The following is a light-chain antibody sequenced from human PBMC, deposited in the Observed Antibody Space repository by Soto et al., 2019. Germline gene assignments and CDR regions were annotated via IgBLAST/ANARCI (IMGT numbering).Light chain of an antibody. Sequence: QSVLTQPPSASGTPGQGVTISCSGRSSNIGINSVNWYQQLPGTAPKLLIYSHNQRPSGVPDRFSGSKSGTSASLAISGLQSEDEADYFCAAWDDSLNGWVFGGGTKVTVL. CDR1: SSNIGINS. J-gene: IGLJ3*02. CDR3: AAWDDSLNGWV. CDR2: SHN. V-gene: IGLV1-44*01.